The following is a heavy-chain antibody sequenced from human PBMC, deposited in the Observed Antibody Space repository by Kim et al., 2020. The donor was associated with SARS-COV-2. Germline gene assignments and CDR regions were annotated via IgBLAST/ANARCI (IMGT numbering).Heavy chain of an antibody. D-gene: IGHD5-12*01. V-gene: IGHV1-69*13. CDR2: IIPIFGTA. CDR1: GGTFSSYA. Sequence: SVKVSCKASGGTFSSYAISWVRQAPGQGLEWMGGIIPIFGTANYAQKFQGRVTITADESTSTAYMELSSLRSEDTAVYYCAAGAHDGYNLGPFDYWGQGTLVTVSS. J-gene: IGHJ4*02. CDR3: AAGAHDGYNLGPFDY.